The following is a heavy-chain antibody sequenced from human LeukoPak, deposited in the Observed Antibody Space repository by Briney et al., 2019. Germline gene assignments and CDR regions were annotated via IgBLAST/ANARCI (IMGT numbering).Heavy chain of an antibody. CDR1: GFTFSNYD. Sequence: GGSLRLSCTASGFTFSNYDMTWVRQAPGKGLEWVSYISSSGSTIYYADSVKGRFTISRDNAKNSLYLQMNSLRAEDTAVYYYARPGYSSGWTFDYWGQGTLVTVSS. V-gene: IGHV3-48*03. CDR2: ISSSGSTI. CDR3: ARPGYSSGWTFDY. J-gene: IGHJ4*02. D-gene: IGHD6-19*01.